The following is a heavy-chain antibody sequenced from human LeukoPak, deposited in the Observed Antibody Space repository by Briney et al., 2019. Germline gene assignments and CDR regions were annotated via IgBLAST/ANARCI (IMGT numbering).Heavy chain of an antibody. CDR1: GGSFSGYY. CDR2: INLRGST. D-gene: IGHD6-19*01. CDR3: ARGGRRWLVLGWFDP. V-gene: IGHV4-34*01. J-gene: IGHJ5*02. Sequence: SETLSLTCAVYGGSFSGYYWSWIRQPPGKGLGWMGEINLRGSTNYNPSPKSRVTISVDTSNNHFSLKLRSVTAADTAVYYCARGGRRWLVLGWFDPWGQGTLVTVSS.